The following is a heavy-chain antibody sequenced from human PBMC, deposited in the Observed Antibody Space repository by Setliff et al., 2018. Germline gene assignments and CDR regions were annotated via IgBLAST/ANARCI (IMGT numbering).Heavy chain of an antibody. V-gene: IGHV1-8*02. D-gene: IGHD3-10*01. J-gene: IGHJ6*02. CDR3: ARVRSYGSGNYYYYYYDMDV. Sequence: RASVKVSCKASGYTFTSYDINWVRQATGQGLEWMGWMNPNSGNTGYAQKFQGRVTMTRNTSISTAYMELSSLRSEDTALYYCARVRSYGSGNYYYYYYDMDVWGQGTTVTVSS. CDR1: GYTFTSYD. CDR2: MNPNSGNT.